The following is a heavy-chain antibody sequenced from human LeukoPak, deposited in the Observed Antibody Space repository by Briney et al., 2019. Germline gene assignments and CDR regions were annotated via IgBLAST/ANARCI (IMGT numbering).Heavy chain of an antibody. V-gene: IGHV3-23*01. J-gene: IGHJ6*02. Sequence: GGSLRLSCAASGFTFSSYAMSWVRQAPGKGLEWVSAISGSGGSTYYADSVKGRFTISRDNSKNTLDLQINSLRAEDTAIYYCAKSQLPYYYYGMDVWGQGSTVTVSS. D-gene: IGHD2-2*01. CDR2: ISGSGGST. CDR1: GFTFSSYA. CDR3: AKSQLPYYYYGMDV.